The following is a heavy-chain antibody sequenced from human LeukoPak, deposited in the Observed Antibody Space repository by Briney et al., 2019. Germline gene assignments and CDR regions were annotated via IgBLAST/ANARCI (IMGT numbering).Heavy chain of an antibody. Sequence: GGSLRLSCAASGFTFSSYAMHWVRQAPGKGLEWVSYISSSSSTIYYADSVKGRFTISRDNAKNSLYLQMNSLRAEDTAVYYCARGPTIFGVVTPDYWGQGTLVTVSS. CDR2: ISSSSSTI. D-gene: IGHD3-3*01. J-gene: IGHJ4*02. CDR1: GFTFSSYA. V-gene: IGHV3-48*01. CDR3: ARGPTIFGVVTPDY.